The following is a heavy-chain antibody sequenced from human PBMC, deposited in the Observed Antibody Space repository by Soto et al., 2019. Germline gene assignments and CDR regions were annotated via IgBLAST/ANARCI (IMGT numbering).Heavy chain of an antibody. CDR3: TTTSVSGIYVGAFDI. J-gene: IGHJ3*02. V-gene: IGHV3-15*07. CDR1: NFTFRNAL. CDR2: IKSKTDGGTT. Sequence: EVQLVESGGGLVKPGGSLRLSCAASNFTFRNALMNWVRQAPGKGLEWVGHIKSKTDGGTTDYAAPVKGRFTISSDDSKNTLYLQMNSLKSEDTAVYFCTTTSVSGIYVGAFDIWGQGTIVTVFS. D-gene: IGHD3-16*01.